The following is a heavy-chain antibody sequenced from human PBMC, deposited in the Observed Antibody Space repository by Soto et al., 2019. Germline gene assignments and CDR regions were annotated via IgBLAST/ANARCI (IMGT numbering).Heavy chain of an antibody. CDR1: GGSFSCYY. V-gene: IGHV4-34*01. CDR2: INHSGST. CDR3: ARVILDYFDY. Sequence: PSETLSLTCAVYGGSFSCYYWSWIRQPPGKGLEWIGEINHSGSTNYNPSLKSRVTISVDTSKNQFSLKLSSVTAADTAVYYCARVILDYFDYWGQGTLVTVSS. J-gene: IGHJ4*02.